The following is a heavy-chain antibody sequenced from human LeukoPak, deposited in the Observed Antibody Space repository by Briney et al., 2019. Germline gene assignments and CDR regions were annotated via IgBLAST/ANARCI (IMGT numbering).Heavy chain of an antibody. J-gene: IGHJ5*02. Sequence: ASVKVSCKASGYTFSDFYIHWVRQDPGQGLQWMGWVFPKTGATKSAQKFQDRITMTRDTAISTVYLELSSLRSDDTGVYYCVRDMSNSQENWFDPWGQGTRVIVSS. V-gene: IGHV1-2*02. CDR2: VFPKTGAT. CDR1: GYTFSDFY. D-gene: IGHD5-24*01. CDR3: VRDMSNSQENWFDP.